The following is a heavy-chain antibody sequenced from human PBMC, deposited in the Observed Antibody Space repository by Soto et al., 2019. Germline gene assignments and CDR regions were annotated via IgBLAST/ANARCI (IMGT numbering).Heavy chain of an antibody. J-gene: IGHJ6*02. Sequence: ASVKVACKASGYTFTSYDVRWVRQAPGQRLEWMGWINTDNGNTKYAQKFQGRVTITADTSTSTAYMELRSLRSDDTAIYYCTREGSAPYYYYGMDAWGQGTTVTVSS. V-gene: IGHV1-3*04. D-gene: IGHD3-10*01. CDR3: TREGSAPYYYYGMDA. CDR2: INTDNGNT. CDR1: GYTFTSYD.